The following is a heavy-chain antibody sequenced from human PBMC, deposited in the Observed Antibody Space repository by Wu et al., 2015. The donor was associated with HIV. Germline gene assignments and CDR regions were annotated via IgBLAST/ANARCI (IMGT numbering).Heavy chain of an antibody. CDR3: ARGVVGATQYAFDI. V-gene: IGHV1-69*05. Sequence: YAISWVRQAPGQGLEWMGGIIPIFGTANYAQKFQGRVTITTDESTSTAYMELSSLRSEDTAVYYCARGVVGATQYAFDIWGQGTMVTVSS. D-gene: IGHD1-26*01. CDR1: YA. CDR2: IIPIFGTA. J-gene: IGHJ3*02.